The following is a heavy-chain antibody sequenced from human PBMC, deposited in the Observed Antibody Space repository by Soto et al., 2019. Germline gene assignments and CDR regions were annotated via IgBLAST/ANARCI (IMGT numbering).Heavy chain of an antibody. Sequence: SETLSLTCSIYSGSFSGYYWSWIRQPPGKGLEWIGEISQSGNTNYSPSLKSRVSISIDTSKKQFSLNLASVSAADTAVYYCARAPKVSGSSQTRPDLWGQGTLVTVSS. V-gene: IGHV4-34*01. CDR2: ISQSGNT. J-gene: IGHJ5*02. CDR3: ARAPKVSGSSQTRPDL. CDR1: SGSFSGYY. D-gene: IGHD6-6*01.